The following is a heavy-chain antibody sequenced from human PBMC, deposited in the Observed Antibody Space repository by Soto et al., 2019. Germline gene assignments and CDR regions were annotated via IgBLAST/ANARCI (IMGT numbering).Heavy chain of an antibody. V-gene: IGHV3-30-3*01. Sequence: GGSLRLSCAASGFTFSSYAMHWVRQAPGKGLEWVAVISYDGSNKYYADSVKCRFTISRDNSKNTLYLQMNSLRAEDTAVYYCARVEVGATPISYYGTDVWGQGTTVTVSS. J-gene: IGHJ6*02. CDR3: ARVEVGATPISYYGTDV. CDR1: GFTFSSYA. CDR2: ISYDGSNK. D-gene: IGHD1-26*01.